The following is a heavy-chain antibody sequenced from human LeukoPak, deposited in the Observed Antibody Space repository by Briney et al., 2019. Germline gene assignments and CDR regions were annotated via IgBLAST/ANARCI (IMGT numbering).Heavy chain of an antibody. V-gene: IGHV4-34*01. CDR1: GGSFSGYY. CDR2: INHSGST. CDR3: AYRPPGHYYDSSAHPNY. D-gene: IGHD3-22*01. J-gene: IGHJ4*02. Sequence: PSETLSLTCAVYGGSFSGYYWSCIRQPPGKGLEWIGEINHSGSTNYNPSLKSRVTISVDTSKNQFSLKLSSVTAADTAVYYCAYRPPGHYYDSSAHPNYWGQGTLVTVSS.